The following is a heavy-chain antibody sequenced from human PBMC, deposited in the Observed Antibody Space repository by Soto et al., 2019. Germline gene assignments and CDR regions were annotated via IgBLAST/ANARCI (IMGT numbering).Heavy chain of an antibody. J-gene: IGHJ4*02. CDR2: IGTAGDT. CDR3: ARNGRSGYDWEIDY. V-gene: IGHV3-13*04. D-gene: IGHD5-12*01. CDR1: GFTFSSYD. Sequence: EGQLVESGGGLVQPGGSLRLSCAASGFTFSSYDMHWVRQATGKGLEWVSAIGTAGDTYYPGSVKGRFTISRENAKNSLYLQMNSLRAGDTAVYYCARNGRSGYDWEIDYWGQGTLVTVSS.